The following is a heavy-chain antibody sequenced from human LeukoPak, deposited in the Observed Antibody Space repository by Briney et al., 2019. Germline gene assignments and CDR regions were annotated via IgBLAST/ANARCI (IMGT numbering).Heavy chain of an antibody. Sequence: ETLSLTCAVYGGSFSGYYWSWIRQPPGKGLEWVSSISSSSSYIYYADSVKGRFTISRDNAKNSLYLQMNSLRAEDTAVYYCARVPTDYYDSSGYYYAHDYWGQGTLVTVSS. CDR1: GGSFSGYY. CDR2: ISSSSSYI. CDR3: ARVPTDYYDSSGYYYAHDY. D-gene: IGHD3-22*01. J-gene: IGHJ4*02. V-gene: IGHV3-21*01.